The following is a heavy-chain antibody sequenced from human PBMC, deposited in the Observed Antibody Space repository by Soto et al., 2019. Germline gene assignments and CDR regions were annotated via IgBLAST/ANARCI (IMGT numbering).Heavy chain of an antibody. CDR3: AKKPNGFDS. CDR2: ISESSSNT. Sequence: EVQLLESGGGLVQPGGSLRLSCAVSGLTFSRHAMAWVRQAPGKGLEWLSSISESSSNTYYADSVKGRFTISKDNSKNMLYLQMNSLRDEDTAVYYCAKKPNGFDSWGQGTLVTVSS. V-gene: IGHV3-23*01. J-gene: IGHJ5*01. CDR1: GLTFSRHA.